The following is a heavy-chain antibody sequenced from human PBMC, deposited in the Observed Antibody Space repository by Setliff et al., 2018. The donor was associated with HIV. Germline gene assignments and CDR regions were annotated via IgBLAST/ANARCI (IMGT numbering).Heavy chain of an antibody. J-gene: IGHJ3*01. D-gene: IGHD4-17*01. CDR1: GGSISSISYY. Sequence: PSETLSLTCTVSGGSISSISYYWGWIRQPPGKGLEWIGSIYYSGSTYYNPSLKSRVTISVDTSKNQFSLKLNSVTAADTAMYYCARVQMAYAAFDVWGQGTMVTVSS. CDR2: IYYSGST. V-gene: IGHV4-39*01. CDR3: ARVQMAYAAFDV.